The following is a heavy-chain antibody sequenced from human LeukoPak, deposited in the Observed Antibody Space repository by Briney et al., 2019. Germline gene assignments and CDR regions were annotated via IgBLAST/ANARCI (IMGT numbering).Heavy chain of an antibody. Sequence: GASVKVSCKASGYTFTSYGISWVRQAPGQGLEWMGWISAYNGNTNYAQKLQGRVTMTTDTSTSTAYMELRSLRSDDTAVYYCARLQLLWFGELLSGYHFDYWGQGTLVTVSS. CDR1: GYTFTSYG. J-gene: IGHJ4*02. CDR3: ARLQLLWFGELLSGYHFDY. D-gene: IGHD3-10*01. V-gene: IGHV1-18*04. CDR2: ISAYNGNT.